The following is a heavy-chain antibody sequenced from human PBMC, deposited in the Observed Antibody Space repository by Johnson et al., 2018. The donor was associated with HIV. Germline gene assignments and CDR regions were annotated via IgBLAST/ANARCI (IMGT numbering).Heavy chain of an antibody. Sequence: QMQLVESGGGVVQPGRSLRLSCAASGFTFSSYGMHWVRQAPGKGLEWVAVIWYDGSNKYYADSVKGRFTISRYNSKNTLYLQMNSLRAEDTAVYYCARDTAMVHDAFDIWGQGTMVTVSS. CDR1: GFTFSSYG. J-gene: IGHJ3*02. CDR2: IWYDGSNK. V-gene: IGHV3-33*01. CDR3: ARDTAMVHDAFDI. D-gene: IGHD5-18*01.